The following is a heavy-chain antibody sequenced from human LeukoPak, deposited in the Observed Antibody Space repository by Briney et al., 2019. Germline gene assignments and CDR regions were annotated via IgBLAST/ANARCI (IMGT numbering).Heavy chain of an antibody. Sequence: GGSLRLSCAASGFPFSRYWMTWVRQAPGKGLEFVANIKEDGGDKYYVDSVKGRFTISRDNAKNTLYLQMNSLRAEDTAAYYCAKGPYSSGWFDLNWFDPWGQGTLVTVSS. V-gene: IGHV3-7*03. CDR2: IKEDGGDK. CDR3: AKGPYSSGWFDLNWFDP. D-gene: IGHD6-19*01. CDR1: GFPFSRYW. J-gene: IGHJ5*02.